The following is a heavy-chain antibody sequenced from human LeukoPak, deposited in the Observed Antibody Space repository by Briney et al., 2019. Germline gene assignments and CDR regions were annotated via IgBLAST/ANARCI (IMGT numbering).Heavy chain of an antibody. D-gene: IGHD3-9*01. CDR1: GFTFSIYS. V-gene: IGHV3-74*01. J-gene: IGHJ4*02. Sequence: GGSLRLSCAASGFTFSIYSMNWVRQAPGKGLEWVSRINTDGSSASYADSVKGRFTISRDNAKNTRYLQMNSLRAEDTAVYYCARRFDILTGYYSESPFDYWGQGTLVTVSS. CDR2: INTDGSSA. CDR3: ARRFDILTGYYSESPFDY.